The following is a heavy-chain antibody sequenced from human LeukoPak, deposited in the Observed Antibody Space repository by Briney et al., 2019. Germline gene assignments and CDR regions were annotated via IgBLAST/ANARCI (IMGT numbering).Heavy chain of an antibody. V-gene: IGHV1-18*01. J-gene: IGHJ4*02. Sequence: ASVKVSCKASGYTFTSYGISWVRQAPGQGLEWMGWVSAYNGNTNYAQKLQGRVTMTTDTSSTTAYMELRSLRSDDTALYFCARGDDILTGYFRGFDYWGQGTLVTVSS. CDR3: ARGDDILTGYFRGFDY. D-gene: IGHD3-9*01. CDR2: VSAYNGNT. CDR1: GYTFTSYG.